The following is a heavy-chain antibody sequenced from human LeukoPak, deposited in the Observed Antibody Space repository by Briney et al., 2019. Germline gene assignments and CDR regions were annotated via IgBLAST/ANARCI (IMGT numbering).Heavy chain of an antibody. J-gene: IGHJ4*02. CDR2: IRYDGRNQ. V-gene: IGHV3-30*02. D-gene: IGHD3-22*01. CDR3: ARGGYYYDSDGYPYSGLFDY. Sequence: GGSLRLSCATSGFTFSTCGMHWVRQAPGKGLEWVAFIRYDGRNQYYADSAKGRFAISRDNSKNTLYLQMNSPSSEDTAVYYCARGGYYYDSDGYPYSGLFDYWGQGTLVTVSS. CDR1: GFTFSTCG.